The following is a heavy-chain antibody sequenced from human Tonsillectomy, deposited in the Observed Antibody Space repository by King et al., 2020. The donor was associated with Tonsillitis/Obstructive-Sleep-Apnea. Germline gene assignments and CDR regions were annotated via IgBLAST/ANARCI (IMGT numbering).Heavy chain of an antibody. Sequence: ITLKESDPTLVKPTQTLTLTCTFSGFSLSTSGVGVGWIRQPPGKALEWLALIYWDDDKRYSPSLKSRLTITKDTSKNQVVLTMTNMDPVDTATYYCAHGLQTRGVNNWFDPWGQGTLVIVSS. D-gene: IGHD3-10*01. CDR3: AHGLQTRGVNNWFDP. J-gene: IGHJ5*02. CDR1: GFSLSTSGVG. CDR2: IYWDDDK. V-gene: IGHV2-5*02.